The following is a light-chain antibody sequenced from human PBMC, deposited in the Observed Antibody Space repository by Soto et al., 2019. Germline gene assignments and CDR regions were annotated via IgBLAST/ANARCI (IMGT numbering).Light chain of an antibody. V-gene: IGKV3-11*01. CDR3: QQRNYWQVT. Sequence: EIVLTHSPGTLSLSPEERATLSARASQSVDSYLARYQQKPGQAPRLLIYDVSNRATGIPARFSGSGSGTDFTLTISSLEPEDFAVYYCQQRNYWQVTFGHGTRLEIK. CDR2: DVS. CDR1: QSVDSY. J-gene: IGKJ5*01.